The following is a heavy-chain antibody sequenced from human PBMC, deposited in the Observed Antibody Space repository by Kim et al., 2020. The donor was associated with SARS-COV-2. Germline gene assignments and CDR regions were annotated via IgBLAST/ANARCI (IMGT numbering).Heavy chain of an antibody. CDR1: GFTFSNAW. CDR2: IKSKTDGGTT. D-gene: IGHD1-26*01. Sequence: GGSLRLSCAASGFTFSNAWMSWVRQAPGKGLEWVGRIKSKTDGGTTDYAAPVKGRFTISRDDSKNTLYLQMNSLKTEDTAVYYCTTGEGSGSYPLDYWGQGTLVTVSS. CDR3: TTGEGSGSYPLDY. V-gene: IGHV3-15*01. J-gene: IGHJ4*02.